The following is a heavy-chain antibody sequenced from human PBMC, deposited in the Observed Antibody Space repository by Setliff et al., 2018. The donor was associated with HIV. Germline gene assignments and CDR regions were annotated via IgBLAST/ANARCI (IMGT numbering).Heavy chain of an antibody. CDR1: GGSFSSYY. J-gene: IGHJ6*03. CDR3: ARYCGGDCYPSAYYMDV. V-gene: IGHV4-34*01. Sequence: SETLSLTCAVYGGSFSSYYWSWIRQPPGKGLEWIGEINHSGSTDYNPSLESRVTISVDTSKNQFSLKVTSVTAADTAVYYCARYCGGDCYPSAYYMDVWGKGTTVTVSS. D-gene: IGHD2-21*01. CDR2: INHSGST.